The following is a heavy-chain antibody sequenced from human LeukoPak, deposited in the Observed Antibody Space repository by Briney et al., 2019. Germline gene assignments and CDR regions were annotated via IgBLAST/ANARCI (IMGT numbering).Heavy chain of an antibody. J-gene: IGHJ4*02. CDR1: GFTFSSYG. Sequence: GGSLRLSCAASGFTFSSYGMHWVRQAPGKGLEWVAVISYDGSNKYYADSVKGRFTISRDNSKNTLYLQMNSLRAEDTAVYYCARGYYDSSGYYPFFDYWGQGTLVTVSS. CDR2: ISYDGSNK. CDR3: ARGYYDSSGYYPFFDY. V-gene: IGHV3-30*19. D-gene: IGHD3-22*01.